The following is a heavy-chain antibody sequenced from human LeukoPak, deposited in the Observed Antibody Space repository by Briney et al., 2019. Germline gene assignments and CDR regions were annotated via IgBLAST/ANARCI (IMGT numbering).Heavy chain of an antibody. CDR3: ARAVRGGDSSGYYQENWFDP. CDR2: INAGNGNT. V-gene: IGHV1-3*01. CDR1: GYTFTSYA. J-gene: IGHJ5*02. Sequence: ASVKVSCKASGYTFTSYAMHWVRQAPGQRLEWMGWINAGNGNTKYSQKFQGRVTITRDTSASTAYMELSSLRSEDTAVYYCARAVRGGDSSGYYQENWFDPWGQGTLVTVSS. D-gene: IGHD3-22*01.